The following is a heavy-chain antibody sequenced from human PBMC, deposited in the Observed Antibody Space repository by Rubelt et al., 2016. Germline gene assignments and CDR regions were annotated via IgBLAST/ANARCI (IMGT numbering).Heavy chain of an antibody. Sequence: VQLVESGGGVVQPGRSLRLSCAASGFTFSSYAMHWVRQAPGKGLEWVAVISYDGSNKYYADSVKGRFTISRDNSKNTLYLQMNSLRAEDTAVYYCASRRVVTFDAFDIWGQGTMVTVSS. CDR3: ASRRVVTFDAFDI. CDR1: GFTFSSYA. J-gene: IGHJ3*02. D-gene: IGHD3-3*01. V-gene: IGHV3-30*14. CDR2: ISYDGSNK.